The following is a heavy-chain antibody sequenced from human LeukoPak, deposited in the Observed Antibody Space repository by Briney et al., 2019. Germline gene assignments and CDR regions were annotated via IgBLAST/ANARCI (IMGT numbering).Heavy chain of an antibody. CDR3: ARTPIVVVVAAIYYFDY. D-gene: IGHD2-15*01. CDR2: IYYSGST. Sequence: SETLSLTCTVSGGSISSYYWSWIWQPPGKGLEWIGYIYYSGSTNYNPSLKSRVTISVDTSKNQFSLKLSSVTAADTAVYYCARTPIVVVVAAIYYFDYWGQGTLVTVSS. V-gene: IGHV4-59*01. J-gene: IGHJ4*02. CDR1: GGSISSYY.